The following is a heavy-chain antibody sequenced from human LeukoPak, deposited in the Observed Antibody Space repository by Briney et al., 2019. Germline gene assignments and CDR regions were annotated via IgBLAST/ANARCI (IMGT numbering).Heavy chain of an antibody. D-gene: IGHD6-19*01. CDR3: ARGKSGWLNDDAFDI. Sequence: SETLSLTCTVSGGSISNYYWSWIRQPAGKGLEWIGRIYTSGSTNYNPSLKSRVTVSVDTSKNQFSLKLSSVTAADTAVYYCARGKSGWLNDDAFDIWGQGTMVTVSS. CDR1: GGSISNYY. V-gene: IGHV4-4*07. CDR2: IYTSGST. J-gene: IGHJ3*02.